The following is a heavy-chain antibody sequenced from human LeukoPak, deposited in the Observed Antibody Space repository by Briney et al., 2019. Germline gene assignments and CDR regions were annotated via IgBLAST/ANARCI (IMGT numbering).Heavy chain of an antibody. D-gene: IGHD5-18*01. CDR1: GGSISSYY. Sequence: SETLSLTCTVSGGSISSYYWSWIRQPPGKGLEWIGYIYYSGSTNYNPSLKSRVTISVDTSKNQFSLKLSSVTAADTAVYYCARLGGYSYGLVDYGGQGPLVTVSS. CDR2: IYYSGST. V-gene: IGHV4-59*08. CDR3: ARLGGYSYGLVDY. J-gene: IGHJ4*02.